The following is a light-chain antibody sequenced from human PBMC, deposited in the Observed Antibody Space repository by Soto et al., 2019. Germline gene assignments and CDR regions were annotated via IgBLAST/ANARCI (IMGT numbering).Light chain of an antibody. CDR3: QQYCSSPWT. CDR1: QSVSSSF. CDR2: GAS. Sequence: EIVLTQSPGTLSLSPGERATLSCRASQSVSSSFLAWYQQKPGQAPRLLIYGASSRTTGIPDRFSGSGSGKVFTLTISRLEPDDFAVYYCQQYCSSPWTFGQGTKVEIK. V-gene: IGKV3-20*01. J-gene: IGKJ1*01.